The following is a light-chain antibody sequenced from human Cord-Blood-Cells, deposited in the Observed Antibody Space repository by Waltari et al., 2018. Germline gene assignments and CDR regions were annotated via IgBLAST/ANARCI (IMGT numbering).Light chain of an antibody. CDR3: QQYGSSPWT. V-gene: IGKV3-20*01. J-gene: IGKJ1*01. CDR1: QSVCSSY. Sequence: EIALTLPVGTLSLSPGARATRSRRPSQSVCSSYLAWYQQKPGQAPRLLMYGASSSATGIPDRFIGGGSGTDFPFTISRLEPEDFAVYCCQQYGSSPWTFGQGTKVEIK. CDR2: GAS.